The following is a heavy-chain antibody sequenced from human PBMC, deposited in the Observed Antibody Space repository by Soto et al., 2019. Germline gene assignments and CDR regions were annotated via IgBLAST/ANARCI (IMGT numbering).Heavy chain of an antibody. CDR1: GGSISSYY. CDR3: ARDQYSSSWGSYYYYGMDV. J-gene: IGHJ6*02. D-gene: IGHD6-13*01. CDR2: IYTSGST. V-gene: IGHV4-4*07. Sequence: VSLTCTVSGGSISSYYWSWIRQPAGKGLEWIGRIYTSGSTNYNPSLKSRVTMSVDTSKNQFSLKLSSVTAADTAVYYCARDQYSSSWGSYYYYGMDVWGQGTTVTVSS.